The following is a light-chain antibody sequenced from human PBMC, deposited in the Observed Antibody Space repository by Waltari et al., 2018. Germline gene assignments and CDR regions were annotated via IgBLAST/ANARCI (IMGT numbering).Light chain of an antibody. J-gene: IGKJ1*01. CDR2: RTS. Sequence: TCRASENVNSWLAWYQQKPGKAPKLLISRTSTLESGVPSRFSGRGSETEFTLTINNLQPDDFADYYCQQYDTYPWTLGQGTKVEVK. CDR3: QQYDTYPWT. CDR1: ENVNSW. V-gene: IGKV1-5*03.